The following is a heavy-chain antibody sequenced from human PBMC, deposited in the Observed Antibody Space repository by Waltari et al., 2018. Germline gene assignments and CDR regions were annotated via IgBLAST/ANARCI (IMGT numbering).Heavy chain of an antibody. CDR3: AKDSEKGAGLDYYYYMDV. Sequence: EVQLLESGGGLVQPGGSLRLSCVAAGFTFSGYAMSWVRQAPGKGLEWVLVIYSGGGRTYYADSVKGRFTVSRDNSKNTLYLQMNSLRAEDTAVYYCAKDSEKGAGLDYYYYMDVWGKGTTVTVSS. V-gene: IGHV3-23*03. CDR1: GFTFSGYA. D-gene: IGHD1-26*01. CDR2: IYSGGGRT. J-gene: IGHJ6*03.